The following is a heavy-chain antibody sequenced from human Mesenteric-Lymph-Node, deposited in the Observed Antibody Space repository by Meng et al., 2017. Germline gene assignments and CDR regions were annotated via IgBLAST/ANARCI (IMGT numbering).Heavy chain of an antibody. J-gene: IGHJ4*02. V-gene: IGHV3-21*01. CDR2: ISSSSSYI. CDR1: GFTFSSYS. Sequence: GESLKISCAASGFTFSSYSMNWVRQAPGKGLEWVSSISSSSSYIYYADSVKGRFTISRDNAKNSLFLQMDSLGVEDTAIYYCARGSWDLQFPGTVSWGQGTLVTVSS. CDR3: ARGSWDLQFPGTVS. D-gene: IGHD1-26*01.